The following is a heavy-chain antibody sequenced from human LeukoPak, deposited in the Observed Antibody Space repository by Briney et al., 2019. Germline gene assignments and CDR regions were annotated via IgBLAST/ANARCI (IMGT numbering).Heavy chain of an antibody. CDR1: GGSISSSSYY. CDR3: ARGAPGVGATAFDI. J-gene: IGHJ3*02. V-gene: IGHV4-39*07. CDR2: IYYSGST. Sequence: PSETLSLTCTVSGGSISSSSYYWGWIRQPPGKGLEWIGSIYYSGSTYYNPSLKSRVTISVDTSKNQFSLKLSSVTAADTAVYYCARGAPGVGATAFDIWGQGTMVTVSS. D-gene: IGHD1-26*01.